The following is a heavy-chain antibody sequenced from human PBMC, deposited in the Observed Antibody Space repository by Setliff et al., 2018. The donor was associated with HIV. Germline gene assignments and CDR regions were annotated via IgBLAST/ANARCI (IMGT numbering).Heavy chain of an antibody. CDR1: GDSIRNSYY. V-gene: IGHV4-38-2*02. CDR2: IYLYGNT. D-gene: IGHD3-10*01. CDR3: ATYADRESNRFDP. J-gene: IGHJ5*02. Sequence: SETLSLTCTVSGDSIRNSYYWGWIRQPPGKGLEWVGTIYLYGNTYHNPSLKRRLSMSIDPPNNRFSLQLSSVTAADTAVYYCATYADRESNRFDPWGQGSLVTVSS.